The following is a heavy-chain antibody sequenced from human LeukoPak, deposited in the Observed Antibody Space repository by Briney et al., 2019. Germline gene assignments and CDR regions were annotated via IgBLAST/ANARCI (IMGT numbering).Heavy chain of an antibody. J-gene: IGHJ4*02. CDR1: GYTFTNYL. CDR2: ITPSVDTT. CDR3: VREESGGYFDY. V-gene: IGHV1-46*01. D-gene: IGHD2-8*02. Sequence: ASVKVSCKAAGYTFTNYLLHWVRQAPGQGLEWVGRITPSVDTTNYAQKFRDRVTMTRDTSTSTVYMELSSLRSEDTAVYHCVREESGGYFDYWGQGTLVTVSS.